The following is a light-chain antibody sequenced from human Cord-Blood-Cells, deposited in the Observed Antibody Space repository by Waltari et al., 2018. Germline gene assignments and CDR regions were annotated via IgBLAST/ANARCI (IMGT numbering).Light chain of an antibody. V-gene: IGLV2-14*01. J-gene: IGLJ2*01. CDR2: DVS. CDR1: SSDVGGYNS. Sequence: QSALTQPASVSGSPGQSIPISCTGTSSDVGGYNSVSWYQQHPRKAPTLMIYDVSNRPSGCAIRIPFSGSNYAATPTISVPQAEDEAEYYCSSYTSGGTLVFGGGTKLTVL. CDR3: SSYTSGGTLV.